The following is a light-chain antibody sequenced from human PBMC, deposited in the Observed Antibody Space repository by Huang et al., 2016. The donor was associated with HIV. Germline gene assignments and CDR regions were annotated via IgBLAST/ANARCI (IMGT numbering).Light chain of an antibody. CDR2: ATS. J-gene: IGKJ1*01. Sequence: DIQMTQSPSSLSASVGDRVTITCRASQGISNSLAWYQQKPGKAPKLLLYATSRLQSGVPSRFSGSGSGTDYSLIISSLQPEDFATYYCQQYYSAPTFGQGTEVEIK. CDR3: QQYYSAPT. V-gene: IGKV1-NL1*01. CDR1: QGISNS.